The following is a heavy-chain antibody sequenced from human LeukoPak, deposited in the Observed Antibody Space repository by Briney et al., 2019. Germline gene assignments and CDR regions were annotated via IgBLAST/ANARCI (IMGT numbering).Heavy chain of an antibody. J-gene: IGHJ5*02. CDR3: AGKSATVGDNWFDP. V-gene: IGHV1-2*06. CDR1: GYTFTGYY. CDR2: ISPNSGAT. D-gene: IGHD3-16*01. Sequence: GASVKVSCKASGYTFTGYYIHWVRQAPGQGLEWMGRISPNSGATNYAQEFQDRVTVTRDTSINTAYMELSRLTSDDTAVYYCAGKSATVGDNWFDPWGQGTRVTVSS.